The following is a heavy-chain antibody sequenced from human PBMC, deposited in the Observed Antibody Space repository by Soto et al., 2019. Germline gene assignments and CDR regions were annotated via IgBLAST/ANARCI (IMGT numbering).Heavy chain of an antibody. CDR3: AKDSWNGRTTVTTFDY. CDR1: GFTFSSYA. V-gene: IGHV3-23*01. D-gene: IGHD4-17*01. J-gene: IGHJ4*02. CDR2: ISGSGGST. Sequence: EVQLLESGGGLVQPGGSLRLSCAASGFTFSSYAMSWVRQAPGKGLEWVSAISGSGGSTYYADAVKGRFTISRDNSKNTLYLQMNSLRAEDTAVYYCAKDSWNGRTTVTTFDYGGQGTLVTVSS.